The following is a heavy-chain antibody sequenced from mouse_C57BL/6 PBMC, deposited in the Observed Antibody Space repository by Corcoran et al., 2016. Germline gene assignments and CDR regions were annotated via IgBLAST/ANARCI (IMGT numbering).Heavy chain of an antibody. Sequence: QVQLKQSGAELVRPGASVKLSCKASGYTFTDYYINWVKQRPGQGLEWIARIYPGSGNTYYNEKFKGKATLTAEKSSSTAYMQLSSLTSEDSAVYFCARSYDGYYVGAMDYWGQGTSVTVSS. CDR2: IYPGSGNT. CDR3: ARSYDGYYVGAMDY. CDR1: GYTFTDYY. D-gene: IGHD2-3*01. V-gene: IGHV1-76*01. J-gene: IGHJ4*01.